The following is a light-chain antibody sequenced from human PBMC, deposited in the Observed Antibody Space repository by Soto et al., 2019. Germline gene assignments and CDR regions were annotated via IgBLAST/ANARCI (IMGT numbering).Light chain of an antibody. CDR2: EVS. J-gene: IGLJ1*01. Sequence: QSALTQPPSASGSPGQSVTISCTGTSSDVGGYKYVSWYQQHPGKVPKLMIYEVSKRPSGVPDRFSGSKSGNTASLTVSGLQAEDEADYYCSSYAGSNIDYVFDTGTKVTVL. CDR3: SSYAGSNIDYV. V-gene: IGLV2-8*01. CDR1: SSDVGGYKY.